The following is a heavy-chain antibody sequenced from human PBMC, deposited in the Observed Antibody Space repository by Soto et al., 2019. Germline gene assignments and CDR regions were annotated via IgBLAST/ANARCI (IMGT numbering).Heavy chain of an antibody. V-gene: IGHV1-18*01. J-gene: IGHJ4*02. CDR2: ISAYNGNT. Sequence: ASVKVSCKASGYTFTTYGISWVRQAPGQGLEWMGWISAYNGNTNYAQKVQGRVTMTTDTSTSTAYMELRSLRSDDTAVYYCARALVVAALFDFWGQGTLVTVSS. CDR3: ARALVVAALFDF. CDR1: GYTFTTYG. D-gene: IGHD2-15*01.